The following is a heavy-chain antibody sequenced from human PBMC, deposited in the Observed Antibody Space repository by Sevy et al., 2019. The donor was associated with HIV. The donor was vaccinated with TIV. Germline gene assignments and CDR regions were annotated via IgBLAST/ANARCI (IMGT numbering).Heavy chain of an antibody. CDR2: INPGGTST. Sequence: GSLRLSCAASGFTFSNYWMHWVRQAPGKGLVWVSRINPGGTSTDYADSVKGRFTISRDNAKNSLYLQMNSLRAEDTAVYYCSREITVEGRGVGYWGQGTLVTVSS. D-gene: IGHD3-16*01. J-gene: IGHJ4*02. V-gene: IGHV3-74*01. CDR1: GFTFSNYW. CDR3: SREITVEGRGVGY.